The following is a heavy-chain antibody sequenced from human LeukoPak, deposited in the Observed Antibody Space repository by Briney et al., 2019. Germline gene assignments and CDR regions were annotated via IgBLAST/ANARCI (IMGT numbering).Heavy chain of an antibody. J-gene: IGHJ4*02. CDR2: IYYSGST. CDR3: ARLVFGVSYYFDY. D-gene: IGHD3-10*01. V-gene: IGHV4-59*08. Sequence: SETLSLTCTVSGGSISSYYWSWIRQPPGKGLEWIGYIYYSGSTNYNPSLKSRVTISVDTSKNQFSLKLSPVTAADTAVYYCARLVFGVSYYFDYWGQGTLVTVSS. CDR1: GGSISSYY.